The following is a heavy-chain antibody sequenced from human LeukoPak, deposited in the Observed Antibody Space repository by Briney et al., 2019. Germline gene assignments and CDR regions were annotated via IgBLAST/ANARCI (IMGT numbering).Heavy chain of an antibody. CDR1: GGSISSYY. Sequence: SETLSLTCTVPGGSISSYYWSWIRQPAGKGLEWIGRIYTSGSTNYNPSLKSRVTMSVDTSKNQFSLKLSSVTAADTAIYYCARDRRNTAYFYDSGGYYVEYWGQGTLVTVSS. CDR2: IYTSGST. J-gene: IGHJ4*02. CDR3: ARDRRNTAYFYDSGGYYVEY. D-gene: IGHD3-22*01. V-gene: IGHV4-4*07.